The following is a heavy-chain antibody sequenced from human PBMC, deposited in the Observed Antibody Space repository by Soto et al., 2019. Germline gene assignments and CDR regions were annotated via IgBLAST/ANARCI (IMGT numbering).Heavy chain of an antibody. CDR1: GFTFNDYA. D-gene: IGHD3-9*01. CDR3: ARGEGSRYFPTDY. V-gene: IGHV3-23*01. Sequence: GGSLRLSCAASGFTFNDYAMTWVRQAPGRGLEWVSTISGSAGGTYYADSVKGRFTIFRDNSKNTLYLQMNSLRADDAAVYYCARGEGSRYFPTDYWGQGTLVTVSS. J-gene: IGHJ4*02. CDR2: ISGSAGGT.